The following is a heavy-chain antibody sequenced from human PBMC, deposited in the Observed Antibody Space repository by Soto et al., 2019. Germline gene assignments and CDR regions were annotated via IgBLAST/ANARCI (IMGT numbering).Heavy chain of an antibody. D-gene: IGHD2-15*01. Sequence: QVQLQQWGAGLLKPSETLSLTCAVYGGSLSGSYWSWIRQPPGTGLEWIGEIHHSGSTYYNPSLKSRVTLSVDTSKNQFSLKLNSVTAADTAVYYFASPGYCSDGTCYPDYWGQGTLVTVSS. CDR2: IHHSGST. V-gene: IGHV4-34*01. CDR1: GGSLSGSY. J-gene: IGHJ4*02. CDR3: ASPGYCSDGTCYPDY.